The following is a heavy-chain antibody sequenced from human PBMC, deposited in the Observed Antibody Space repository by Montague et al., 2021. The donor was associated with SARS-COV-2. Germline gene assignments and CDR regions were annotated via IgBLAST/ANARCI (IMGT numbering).Heavy chain of an antibody. Sequence: PALVKPTQTLTLTCTFSGFSLSTPNVGVGWIRQPPGKALEWVAVIYSNDEKRYSPSLRNRLTTTKDTAKNQVVLSLTYVDPVDTATYYCAHLIRYYDIFTGIPFDHWGQGSQVTVSS. D-gene: IGHD3-9*01. J-gene: IGHJ4*02. V-gene: IGHV2-5*01. CDR2: IYSNDEK. CDR1: GFSLSTPNVG. CDR3: AHLIRYYDIFTGIPFDH.